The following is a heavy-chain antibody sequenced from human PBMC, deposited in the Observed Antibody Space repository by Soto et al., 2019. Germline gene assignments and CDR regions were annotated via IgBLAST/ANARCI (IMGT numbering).Heavy chain of an antibody. CDR2: IKTDASEK. CDR1: GFTLRSYW. J-gene: IGHJ4*02. CDR3: AKGGATYGLLTHDY. D-gene: IGHD3-9*01. V-gene: IGHV3-7*03. Sequence: GESLKISCAASGFTLRSYWMSWVRQAPGKGLEWLATIKTDASEKKYVDSVKGRFAISRDNSRNTLSLQMNSLTAEDTAVYYCAKGGATYGLLTHDYWGQGTRVTVSS.